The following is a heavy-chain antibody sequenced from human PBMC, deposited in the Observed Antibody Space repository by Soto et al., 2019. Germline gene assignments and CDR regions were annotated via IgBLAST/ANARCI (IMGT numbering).Heavy chain of an antibody. J-gene: IGHJ4*02. CDR2: IYYSGRT. D-gene: IGHD2-21*02. Sequence: SEALSLTCIVSGESISSSSYYTGWIRQPPGQGLMWVGSIYYSGRTSYNPSLKSRVTISIDTSKNQFSLRLSSVTATDTAVYCCARQRTTVVTQAYFDHWGQGALVTVSS. CDR3: ARQRTTVVTQAYFDH. V-gene: IGHV4-39*01. CDR1: GESISSSSYY.